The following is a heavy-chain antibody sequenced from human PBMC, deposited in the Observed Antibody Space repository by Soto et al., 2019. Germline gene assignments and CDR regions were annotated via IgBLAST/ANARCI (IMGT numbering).Heavy chain of an antibody. CDR1: GYTFTSYG. CDR2: ISAYNGNT. D-gene: IGHD3-22*01. CDR3: ARDRAYYYDSSGYYYVLDY. Sequence: ASLKVSCKASGYTFTSYGISWVRQAPGQGLEWMGWISAYNGNTNYAQKLQGRVTMTTDTSTSTAYMELRSLRSDDTAVYYCARDRAYYYDSSGYYYVLDYWGQGTLVTVSS. V-gene: IGHV1-18*04. J-gene: IGHJ4*02.